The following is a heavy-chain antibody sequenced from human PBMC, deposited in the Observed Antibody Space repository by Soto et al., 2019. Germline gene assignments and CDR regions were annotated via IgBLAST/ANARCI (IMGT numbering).Heavy chain of an antibody. CDR2: IYYSGST. CDR3: ARIATMVRGVIIGYPVDY. V-gene: IGHV4-31*03. Sequence: SETLSLPCPVSGGSISSGGYYWGWIRQHPGKGLEWIGYIYYSGSTYYNPSLKSRVTISVDTSKNQFSLKLSSVTAADTAVYYCARIATMVRGVIIGYPVDYWGQGTLVTAPQ. CDR1: GGSISSGGYY. D-gene: IGHD3-10*01. J-gene: IGHJ4*02.